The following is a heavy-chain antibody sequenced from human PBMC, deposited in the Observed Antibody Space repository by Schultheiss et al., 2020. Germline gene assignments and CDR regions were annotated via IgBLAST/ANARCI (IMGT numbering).Heavy chain of an antibody. J-gene: IGHJ4*02. CDR1: GDSISGSGYY. Sequence: SETLSLTCTVSGDSISGSGYYWSWIRQPPGKGLEWIGEINHSGSTNYNPSLKSRVTISVDTSKNQFSLKLSSVTAADTAVYYCARISRPVKVIDYWGQGTLVTVSS. CDR2: INHSGST. V-gene: IGHV4-39*07. D-gene: IGHD3-3*02. CDR3: ARISRPVKVIDY.